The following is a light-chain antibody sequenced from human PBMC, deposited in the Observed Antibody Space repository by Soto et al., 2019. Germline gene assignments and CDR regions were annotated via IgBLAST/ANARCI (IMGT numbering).Light chain of an antibody. V-gene: IGKV2-28*01. CDR3: MQARQTPPWT. Sequence: DIVLTQSPLSLPVTPGEPASISCRSSQSLLHSNGYNYLDWYLQRPGQSPQLLIYSGSNRASGVPGRFSGSGSGTDFTLTISRVEAEDVGVYYCMQARQTPPWTFGPGTRVDMK. CDR2: SGS. J-gene: IGKJ1*01. CDR1: QSLLHSNGYNY.